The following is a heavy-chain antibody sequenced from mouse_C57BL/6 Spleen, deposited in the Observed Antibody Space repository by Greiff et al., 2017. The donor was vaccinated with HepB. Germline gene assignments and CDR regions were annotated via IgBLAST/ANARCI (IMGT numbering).Heavy chain of an antibody. D-gene: IGHD1-1*01. J-gene: IGHJ4*01. CDR2: INPNNGGT. CDR1: GYTFTDYN. Sequence: EVQLQQSGPELVKPGASVKMSCKASGYTFTDYNMHWVKQSHGKSLEWIGYINPNNGGTSYNQKFKGKATLTVNKSSSTAYMELRSLTSEESAVYYCARITVVEEDYAMDYWGQGTSVTVSS. CDR3: ARITVVEEDYAMDY. V-gene: IGHV1-22*01.